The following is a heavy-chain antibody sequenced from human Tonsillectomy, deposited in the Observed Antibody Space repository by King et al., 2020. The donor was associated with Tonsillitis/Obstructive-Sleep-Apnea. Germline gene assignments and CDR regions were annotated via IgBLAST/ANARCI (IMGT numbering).Heavy chain of an antibody. CDR3: ARGGDYNWNYCSYFYY. CDR1: GYTFSSYG. CDR2: FIDYNGNT. Sequence: VQLVQSGGDVKKPGASVKVSCKASGYTFSSYGISWVRQAPGQGLEWMGWFIDYNGNTNYAQKFQGRVTMTTDTSTSTAYMELRSLRSDDRAVYYCARGGDYNWNYCSYFYYWGQGTLVTVSS. V-gene: IGHV1-18*01. D-gene: IGHD1-7*01. J-gene: IGHJ4*02.